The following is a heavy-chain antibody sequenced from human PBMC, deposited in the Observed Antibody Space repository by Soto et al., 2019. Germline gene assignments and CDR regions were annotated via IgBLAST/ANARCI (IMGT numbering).Heavy chain of an antibody. CDR2: NHHRGNT. Sequence: ATLCLTCAASGGCISSSYWWCGVRKPPGKGLGGARENHHRGNTYYKPSVKSRVTISVDKSKNQFSLKLSSVTAADTAVYYCARTYYYDSSGRPRSAFDIWGQGTMVTVSS. V-gene: IGHV4-4*02. CDR1: GGCISSSYW. CDR3: ARTYYYDSSGRPRSAFDI. J-gene: IGHJ3*02. D-gene: IGHD3-22*01.